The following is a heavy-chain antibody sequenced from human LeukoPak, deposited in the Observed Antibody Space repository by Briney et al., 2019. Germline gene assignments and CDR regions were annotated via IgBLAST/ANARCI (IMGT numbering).Heavy chain of an antibody. CDR1: GFTLSSYA. J-gene: IGHJ4*02. CDR3: ATLNGAH. Sequence: GSLRLSWAASGFTLSSYAMSLVRQAPGKGLEWVSAISGSGGSTYYADSVKGRFTISRDNSKNTLYLQMNSLRAGDTAVYYCATLNGAHWGQGTLVTVSS. D-gene: IGHD3-10*01. CDR2: ISGSGGST. V-gene: IGHV3-23*01.